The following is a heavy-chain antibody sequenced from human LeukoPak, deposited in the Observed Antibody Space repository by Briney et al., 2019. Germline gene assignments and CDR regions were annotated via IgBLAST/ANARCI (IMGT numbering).Heavy chain of an antibody. CDR2: INPNSGGT. V-gene: IGHV1-2*02. Sequence: ASVKVSCKASGYTFTGYYMHWVRQAPGQGLEWMGWINPNSGGTNYAQKFQGRVTMTRDTSISTAYMELRSLRSDDTAVYYCARSEPGYCSGGSCYYRDKYYYYMDVWGKGTTVTISS. J-gene: IGHJ6*03. D-gene: IGHD2-15*01. CDR1: GYTFTGYY. CDR3: ARSEPGYCSGGSCYYRDKYYYYMDV.